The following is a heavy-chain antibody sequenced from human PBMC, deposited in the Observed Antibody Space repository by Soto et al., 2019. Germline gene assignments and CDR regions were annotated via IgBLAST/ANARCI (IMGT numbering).Heavy chain of an antibody. CDR1: GYTSTGYF. V-gene: IGHV1-2*02. J-gene: IGHJ5*02. CDR2: INPYSGGA. D-gene: IGHD3-10*01. Sequence: ASVKVSCKDSGYTSTGYFMHWVRQAPGQGLEWMGWINPYSGGADYAQSFQGRVTMTRDTSISTVYMELSRLRFDDTAVYYCARVIRGAYYNSPLDTWGQGTVVTAPQ. CDR3: ARVIRGAYYNSPLDT.